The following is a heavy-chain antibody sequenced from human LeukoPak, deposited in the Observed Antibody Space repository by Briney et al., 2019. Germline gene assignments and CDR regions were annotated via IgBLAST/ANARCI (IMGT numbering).Heavy chain of an antibody. CDR2: IKQDGSEK. CDR3: ARGHTYSSSSWYYFDY. J-gene: IGHJ4*02. V-gene: IGHV3-7*01. CDR1: GFTFSSYW. D-gene: IGHD6-6*01. Sequence: GGSLRLPCAASGFTFSSYWMSWVRQAPGKGLEWVANIKQDGSEKYYVDSVKGRFTISRDNAKNSLYLQMNSLRAEDTAVYYCARGHTYSSSSWYYFDYWGQGTLVTVSS.